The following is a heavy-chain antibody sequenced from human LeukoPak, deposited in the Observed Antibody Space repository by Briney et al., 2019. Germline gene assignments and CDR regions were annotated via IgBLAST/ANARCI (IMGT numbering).Heavy chain of an antibody. CDR1: GFTFTGYY. D-gene: IGHD3-10*01. CDR2: INPNSGGT. CDR3: ARGPRYGSGNYYNNY. Sequence: ASVKVSCKASGFTFTGYYMYWARQAPGQGLEWMGWINPNSGGTNYALKFQGRVTMTRDTSISTAYMELSRLRSDDTAVYYCARGPRYGSGNYYNNYWGQGTLVTVSS. V-gene: IGHV1-2*02. J-gene: IGHJ4*02.